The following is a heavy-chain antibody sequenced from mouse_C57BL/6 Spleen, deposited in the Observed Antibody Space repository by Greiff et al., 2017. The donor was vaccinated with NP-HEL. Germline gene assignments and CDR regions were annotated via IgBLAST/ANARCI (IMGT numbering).Heavy chain of an antibody. CDR1: GYTFTSYW. J-gene: IGHJ4*01. V-gene: IGHV1-52*01. Sequence: VQLQQPGAELVRPGSSVKLSCKASGYTFTSYWMPWVKQRPIQGLEWIGTIDPSASETHYHQKFKDKATLTVDKSSSTAYMQLSSLTSEDSAVYYCASGTTVVATGNAMDYWGQGTSVTVSS. D-gene: IGHD1-1*01. CDR3: ASGTTVVATGNAMDY. CDR2: IDPSASET.